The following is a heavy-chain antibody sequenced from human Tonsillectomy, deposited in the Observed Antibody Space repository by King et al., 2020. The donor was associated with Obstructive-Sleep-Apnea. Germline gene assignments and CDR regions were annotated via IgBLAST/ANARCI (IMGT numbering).Heavy chain of an antibody. D-gene: IGHD3-16*01. Sequence: QLQESGPGLVKPSETLSLRCTVSGGSISTTSHHWGWIRQPPGKGLGWVGSIYSSGSTYYNPSLKSRLTVSVDTSKMQLSLKLTSVTAAGTAVYYCVTVWGYYGMDVWGQGTTVTVSS. CDR3: VTVWGYYGMDV. CDR1: GGSISTTSHH. CDR2: IYSSGST. J-gene: IGHJ6*02. V-gene: IGHV4-39*01.